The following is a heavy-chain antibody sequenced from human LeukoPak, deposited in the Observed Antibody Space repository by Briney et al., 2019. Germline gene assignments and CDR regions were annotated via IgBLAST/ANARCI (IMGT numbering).Heavy chain of an antibody. V-gene: IGHV4-61*02. CDR1: GGSISSGSYY. CDR3: ARVYGGNSVPLDY. J-gene: IGHJ4*02. Sequence: PSETLSLTCTVSGGSISSGSYYWSWIRQPAGKGLEWIGRIYTSGSTNYNPSLKSRVTISVDTSKNQFSLKLSSVTAADTAVYYCARVYGGNSVPLDYWGQGTLVTVSS. CDR2: IYTSGST. D-gene: IGHD4-23*01.